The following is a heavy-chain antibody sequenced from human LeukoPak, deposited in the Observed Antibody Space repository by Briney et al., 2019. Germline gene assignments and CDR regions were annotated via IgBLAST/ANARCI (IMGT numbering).Heavy chain of an antibody. D-gene: IGHD3-22*01. J-gene: IGHJ4*02. CDR2: IYYSGST. Sequence: PSQTLFLTCAVSSGSISSGGYSWSWIRQPPGKGLEWIGHIYYSGSTNYNPSLKSRVTISVDTSKNQFSLKLSSVTAADTAVYYCARVLYDSSGYNFDYWGQGTLVTVSS. V-gene: IGHV4-30-4*07. CDR1: SGSISSGGYS. CDR3: ARVLYDSSGYNFDY.